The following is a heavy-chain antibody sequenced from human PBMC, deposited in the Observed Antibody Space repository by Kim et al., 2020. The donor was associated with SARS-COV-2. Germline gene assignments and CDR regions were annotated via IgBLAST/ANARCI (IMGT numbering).Heavy chain of an antibody. CDR1: GYSFISYW. D-gene: IGHD3-10*01. CDR2: IDPSDSYT. CDR3: ASRRGLDAFDI. V-gene: IGHV5-10-1*01. J-gene: IGHJ3*02. Sequence: GESLKISCKGSGYSFISYWIHWVRQMPAKGLEWMGRIDPSDSYTNYSPSFQGHVSISADKSIKTAYLQWGGLKASDTAMYYCASRRGLDAFDIWGPGTLV.